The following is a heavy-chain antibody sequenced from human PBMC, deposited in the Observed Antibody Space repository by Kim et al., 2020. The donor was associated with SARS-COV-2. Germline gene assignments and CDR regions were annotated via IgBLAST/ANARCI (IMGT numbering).Heavy chain of an antibody. Sequence: GGSLRLSCAASGFTFSSYGMHWVRQAPGKGLEWVAVISYDGSNKYYADSVKGRFTISRDNSKNTLYLQMNSLRAEDTAVYYCAKDEGAEAPYYGMDVWGQGTTVTVSS. CDR1: GFTFSSYG. V-gene: IGHV3-30*18. D-gene: IGHD3-16*01. J-gene: IGHJ6*02. CDR3: AKDEGAEAPYYGMDV. CDR2: ISYDGSNK.